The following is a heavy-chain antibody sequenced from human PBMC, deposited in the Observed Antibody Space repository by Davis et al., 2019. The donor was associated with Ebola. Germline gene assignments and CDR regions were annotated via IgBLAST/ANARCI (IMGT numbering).Heavy chain of an antibody. CDR3: ARETGYYYDSSGYYASYYFDY. Sequence: SETLSLTCAVYGGSFSGYYWSWIRQPPGKGLEWIGEINHSGSTNYNPSLKSRVTISVDTSKNQFSLKLSSVTAADTAVYYCARETGYYYDSSGYYASYYFDYWGQGTLVTVSS. V-gene: IGHV4-34*01. CDR1: GGSFSGYY. CDR2: INHSGST. J-gene: IGHJ4*02. D-gene: IGHD3-22*01.